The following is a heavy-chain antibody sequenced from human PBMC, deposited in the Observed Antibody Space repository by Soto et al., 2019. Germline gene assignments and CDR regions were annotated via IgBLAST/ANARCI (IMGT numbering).Heavy chain of an antibody. CDR2: INHLETT. CDR3: ARGGGSGSFDY. CDR1: GASITFGGYS. Sequence: QLQLHESGSGLVKPSQTLSLTCTVSGASITFGGYSWSWIRQTPGKGLEWIGYINHLETTFYNPSFGIRLTLSIDRAKNQFSLKLHSMSAADRAVYFCARGGGSGSFDYWGQGILVTVSS. D-gene: IGHD1-26*01. J-gene: IGHJ4*02. V-gene: IGHV4-30-2*01.